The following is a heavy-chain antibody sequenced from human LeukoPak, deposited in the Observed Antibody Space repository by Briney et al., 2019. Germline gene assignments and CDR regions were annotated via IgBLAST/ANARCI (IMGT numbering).Heavy chain of an antibody. CDR3: ARDSGLRAFDL. V-gene: IGHV3-7*04. J-gene: IGHJ2*01. CDR2: IKQDESAR. D-gene: IGHD3-10*01. Sequence: GGSLRLSRAASGFPFSVYWMSWVRQAPGKGLEWVANIKQDESARYYVDSVRGRFTISRDNAKSSVSLQMNSLRVDDTAVYYCARDSGLRAFDLWGRGTLVTVSS. CDR1: GFPFSVYW.